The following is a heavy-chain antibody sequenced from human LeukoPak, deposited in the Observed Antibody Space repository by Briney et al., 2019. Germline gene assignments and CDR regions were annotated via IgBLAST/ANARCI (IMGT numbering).Heavy chain of an antibody. J-gene: IGHJ6*02. CDR1: AGSFSGFY. D-gene: IGHD3-3*01. CDR2: INNGAST. V-gene: IGHV4-34*01. CDR3: ARVPRTYDSWSENYYYYGMDV. Sequence: SGTLSGNCAVDAGSFSGFYWSWIRQPPGKGWVWIWAINNGASTNYNPPLKSRVTISVDTSKNQFSLKLSSVTAADTAVYYCARVPRTYDSWSENYYYYGMDVWGQGTTVTVSS.